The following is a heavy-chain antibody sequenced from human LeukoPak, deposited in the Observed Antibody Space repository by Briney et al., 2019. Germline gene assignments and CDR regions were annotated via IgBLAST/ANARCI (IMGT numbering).Heavy chain of an antibody. CDR3: ARVYFYGDDGQDCCYYYIDV. CDR1: GFPLSSYA. CDR2: TSSSDAGT. V-gene: IGHV3-23*01. D-gene: IGHD4-17*01. J-gene: IGHJ6*03. Sequence: PGGSLRLSCAASGFPLSSYAMSWVRQAPGKGPEWVSATSSSDAGTYYADSMRGRFTISRDNSKNTLYLQMNSLRAEDTAVYYCARVYFYGDDGQDCCYYYIDVWGKGTTVTISS.